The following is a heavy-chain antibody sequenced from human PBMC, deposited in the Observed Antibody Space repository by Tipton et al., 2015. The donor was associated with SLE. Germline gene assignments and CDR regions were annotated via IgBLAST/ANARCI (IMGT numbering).Heavy chain of an antibody. CDR3: ATASNSPAFDI. Sequence: GSLRLSCAASGFTFTNYAMNWVRQAPGKGLEWVSGISGSGGGTYYADSVKGQFTISRDNSKNTLYLQMDSLRAEDTAVYYCATASNSPAFDIWGQGTMVTVSS. V-gene: IGHV3-23*01. J-gene: IGHJ3*02. CDR1: GFTFTNYA. D-gene: IGHD4-23*01. CDR2: ISGSGGGT.